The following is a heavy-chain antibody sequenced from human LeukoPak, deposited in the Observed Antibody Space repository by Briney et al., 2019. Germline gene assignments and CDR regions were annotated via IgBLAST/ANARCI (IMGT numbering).Heavy chain of an antibody. CDR1: GFSLSTGGVG. D-gene: IGHD4-17*01. CDR2: IYWNNDK. CDR3: AHGLDYGDYFDY. J-gene: IGHJ4*02. Sequence: SGPTLVKPTQTLTLACSFSGFSLSTGGVGVGWLRQPPGKALEWLALIYWNNDKRYRPSLKTRLTISKDTSKNQVFLIMANMDPVDTATYFCAHGLDYGDYFDYWGQGTLVTVSS. V-gene: IGHV2-5*01.